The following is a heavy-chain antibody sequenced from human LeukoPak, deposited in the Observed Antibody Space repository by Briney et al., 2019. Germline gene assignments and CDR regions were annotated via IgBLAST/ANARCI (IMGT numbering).Heavy chain of an antibody. CDR3: ARAPSGYCSGGSCYPIALGRYYYYMDV. V-gene: IGHV4-34*01. CDR1: GGSFSGYY. D-gene: IGHD2-15*01. CDR2: INHSGST. Sequence: SETLSLTCAVYGGSFSGYYWSWIRQPPGKGLEWIGEINHSGSTNYNPSLKSRATISVDTSKNQFSLKLSSVTAADTAVYYCARAPSGYCSGGSCYPIALGRYYYYMDVWGEGTTVTVSS. J-gene: IGHJ6*03.